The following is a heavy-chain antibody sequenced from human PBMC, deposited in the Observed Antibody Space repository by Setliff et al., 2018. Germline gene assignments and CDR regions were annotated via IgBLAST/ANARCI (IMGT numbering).Heavy chain of an antibody. V-gene: IGHV5-51*01. CDR3: ARSRSNFWSGYFNWFDP. Sequence: PGESLTISCKGSGYRFTSYWIGWVRQMPGKGLDWMGIIYPGDSDTRYSPSFQGQVTISVDKSISTSYLQWSSLKASDTAMYYCARSRSNFWSGYFNWFDPWGQGTLVTSPQ. CDR2: IYPGDSDT. J-gene: IGHJ5*02. CDR1: GYRFTSYW. D-gene: IGHD3-3*01.